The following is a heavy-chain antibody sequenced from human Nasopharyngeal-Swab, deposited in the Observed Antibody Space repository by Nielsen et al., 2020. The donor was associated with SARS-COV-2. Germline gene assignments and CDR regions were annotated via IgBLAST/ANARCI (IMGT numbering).Heavy chain of an antibody. CDR2: ISGSGGST. Sequence: WIRQPPGKGLEWVSAISGSGGSTYYADSVKGQFTISRDNSKNTLYLQMNSLRAEDTAVYYCANGIAVFDYWGQGTLVTVSS. J-gene: IGHJ4*02. D-gene: IGHD6-19*01. CDR3: ANGIAVFDY. V-gene: IGHV3-23*01.